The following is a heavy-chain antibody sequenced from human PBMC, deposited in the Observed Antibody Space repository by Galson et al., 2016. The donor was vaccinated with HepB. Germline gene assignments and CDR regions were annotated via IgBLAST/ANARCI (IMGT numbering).Heavy chain of an antibody. CDR1: GASVSNGDNH. J-gene: IGHJ4*02. CDR2: SYNSGST. V-gene: IGHV4-61*08. CDR3: VTGAAGTGAL. Sequence: ETLSLTCTVSGASVSNGDNHWNWIRQHPGKGLEWIGYSYNSGSTNYNPPLKSPVTIFVDTAKNQFSLRLNSVTAADTAVYYCVTGAAGTGALWGQGTLVTVSS. D-gene: IGHD3-10*01.